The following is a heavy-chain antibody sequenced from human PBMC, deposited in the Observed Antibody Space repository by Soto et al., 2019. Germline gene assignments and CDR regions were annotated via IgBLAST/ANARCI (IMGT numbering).Heavy chain of an antibody. D-gene: IGHD1-7*01. J-gene: IGHJ3*02. CDR3: AKGNSWSAALVLDI. CDR1: GFTFSSYA. CDR2: ISGSGGST. Sequence: EVQLLESGGGLVQPGGSLSLSCAASGFTFSSYAMNWVRQAPGKGLEWVSAISGSGGSTYYADSVKGRFTISRDSSKNTLYLQMNSQRAEDTAVHYCAKGNSWSAALVLDIWGQGTMVTVSS. V-gene: IGHV3-23*01.